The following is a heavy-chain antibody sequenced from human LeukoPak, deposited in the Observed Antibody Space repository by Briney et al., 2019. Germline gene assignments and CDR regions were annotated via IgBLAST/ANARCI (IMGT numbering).Heavy chain of an antibody. J-gene: IGHJ6*03. Sequence: PSETLSLTCTVSGGSISSSSYYWGWIRQPPGKGLEWIGSIYYSGGTYYNPSLKSRVTISVDTSKNQLSLKLSSVTAADTAVYYCARGRRVRYYGSGSSGYYYYYYMDVWGKGTTVTVSS. CDR3: ARGRRVRYYGSGSSGYYYYYYMDV. D-gene: IGHD3-10*01. CDR1: GGSISSSSYY. V-gene: IGHV4-39*07. CDR2: IYYSGGT.